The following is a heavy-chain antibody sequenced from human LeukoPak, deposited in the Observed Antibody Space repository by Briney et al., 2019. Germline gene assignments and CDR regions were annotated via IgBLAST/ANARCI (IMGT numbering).Heavy chain of an antibody. CDR3: ASHHLVVGATAYFDY. D-gene: IGHD1-26*01. J-gene: IGHJ4*02. Sequence: SVKVSCKASGGTFSSYAISWVGQAPGQGLEWMGGIIPIFGTANYAQKFQGRVTITTDESTSTAYMELSSLRSEDTAVYYCASHHLVVGATAYFDYWGQGTLVTVSS. CDR1: GGTFSSYA. CDR2: IIPIFGTA. V-gene: IGHV1-69*05.